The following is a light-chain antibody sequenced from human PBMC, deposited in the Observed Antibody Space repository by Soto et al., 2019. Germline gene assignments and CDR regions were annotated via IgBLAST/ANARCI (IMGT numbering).Light chain of an antibody. J-gene: IGLJ2*01. CDR2: EVS. V-gene: IGLV2-14*01. CDR1: SSDVGGYNY. CDR3: SSYTSSSNLV. Sequence: QSVLTQPASVSGSPGQSITISCTGTSSDVGGYNYVSWYQQHPGNAPKLMIYEVSNRPSGVSNRFSGSKSGNTASLTISGLQAEDEADYYCSSYTSSSNLVFGGGTKLTVL.